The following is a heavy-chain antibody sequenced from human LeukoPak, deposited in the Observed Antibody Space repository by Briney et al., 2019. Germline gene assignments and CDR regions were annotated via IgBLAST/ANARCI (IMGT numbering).Heavy chain of an antibody. CDR2: IYHSGST. CDR1: GYSVSSGFF. CDR3: ARDSSGWFDDAFDI. V-gene: IGHV4-38-2*02. J-gene: IGHJ3*02. D-gene: IGHD6-19*01. Sequence: SETLSLTCAVSGYSVSSGFFWGWIRQPPGKGLEWIGSIYHSGSTYYNPSLKSRVTISLDTSKNQFSLRLSSVTVADTAVYYCARDSSGWFDDAFDIWGQGTMVAVSS.